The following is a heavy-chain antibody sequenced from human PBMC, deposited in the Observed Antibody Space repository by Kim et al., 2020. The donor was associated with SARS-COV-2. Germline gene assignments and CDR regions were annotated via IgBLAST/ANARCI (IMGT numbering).Heavy chain of an antibody. CDR2: IKQDGSEK. CDR1: GFTFSSYW. CDR3: ARDQKYDSSGYYYDSVDFDY. D-gene: IGHD3-22*01. Sequence: GGSLRLSCAASGFTFSSYWMSWVRQAPGKGLEWVANIKQDGSEKYYVDSVKGRFTISRDNAKNSLYLQMNSLRAEDTAVYYCARDQKYDSSGYYYDSVDFDYWGQGTLVTVSS. V-gene: IGHV3-7*01. J-gene: IGHJ4*02.